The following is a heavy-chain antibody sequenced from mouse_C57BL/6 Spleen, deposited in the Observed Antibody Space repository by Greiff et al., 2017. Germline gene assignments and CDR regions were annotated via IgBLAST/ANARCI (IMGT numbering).Heavy chain of an antibody. Sequence: QVQLQQPGAELVMPGASVKLSCKASGYTFTSYWMHWVKQRPGQGLEWIGEIDPSDSYTNYNQKFKGKSTLTVDKSSSTAYMQLSRLTSEDSAVYSCARFYYGSSYYFDYWGQGTTLTVSS. V-gene: IGHV1-69*01. J-gene: IGHJ2*01. CDR1: GYTFTSYW. CDR2: IDPSDSYT. CDR3: ARFYYGSSYYFDY. D-gene: IGHD1-1*01.